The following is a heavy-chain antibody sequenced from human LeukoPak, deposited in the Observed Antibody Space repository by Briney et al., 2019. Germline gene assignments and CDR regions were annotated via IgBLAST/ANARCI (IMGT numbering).Heavy chain of an antibody. D-gene: IGHD4-17*01. CDR2: ISSSSSYI. J-gene: IGHJ4*02. Sequence: GGSLRLSCAASGFTFSSHSMNWVRQAPGKGLEWVSSISSSSSYIYYADSVKGRFTISRDNAKNSLYLQMSSLRDEDTAVYYCASRPTVIHYWGQGTLVTVSS. CDR3: ASRPTVIHY. CDR1: GFTFSSHS. V-gene: IGHV3-21*01.